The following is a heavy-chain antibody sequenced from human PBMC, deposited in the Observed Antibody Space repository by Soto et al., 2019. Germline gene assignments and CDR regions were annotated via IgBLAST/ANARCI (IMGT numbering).Heavy chain of an antibody. CDR1: GYGISTSSY. D-gene: IGHD3-22*01. CDR2: INHRGNS. J-gene: IGHJ4*02. Sequence: SESLSLACVVSGYGISTSSYWGWVRQAPGKGLEWIEAINHRGNSYYNSSLKSRVTMSVDTSRNQFSLSLTSVTAADTAIYYCTREWGPSYYYDSSGFNPDSWRERTLVTVCS. CDR3: TREWGPSYYYDSSGFNPDS. V-gene: IGHV4-38-2*02.